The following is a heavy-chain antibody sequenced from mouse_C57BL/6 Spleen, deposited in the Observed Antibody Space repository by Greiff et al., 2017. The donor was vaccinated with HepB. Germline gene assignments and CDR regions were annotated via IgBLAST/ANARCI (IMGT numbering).Heavy chain of an antibody. CDR1: GYTFTSYW. Sequence: QVQLQQPGAELVRPGTSVKLSCKASGYTFTSYWMHWVKQRPGQGLEWIGVIDPSDSYTNYNQKFKGKATLTADTSSSTAYMQLSSLTSEDSAVYYCARHYGYDAWFAYWGQGTLVTVSA. J-gene: IGHJ3*01. CDR2: IDPSDSYT. D-gene: IGHD2-2*01. CDR3: ARHYGYDAWFAY. V-gene: IGHV1-59*01.